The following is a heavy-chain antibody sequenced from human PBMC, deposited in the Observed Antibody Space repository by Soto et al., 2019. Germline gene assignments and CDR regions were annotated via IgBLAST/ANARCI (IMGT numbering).Heavy chain of an antibody. J-gene: IGHJ4*02. V-gene: IGHV3-23*01. Sequence: EVQVLESGGGLVQPGGSLRLSCATSGFSFSNYPMTWVRQAPGKGLVWVATISARGDKTYYAGSVKGRFTVSRDNSKNPLYLQMNTLGAVDTAIYYCPNYAFTGPPNPVAFEHWVQGTPVTVSS. CDR1: GFSFSNYP. CDR2: ISARGDKT. CDR3: PNYAFTGPPNPVAFEH. D-gene: IGHD3-3*01.